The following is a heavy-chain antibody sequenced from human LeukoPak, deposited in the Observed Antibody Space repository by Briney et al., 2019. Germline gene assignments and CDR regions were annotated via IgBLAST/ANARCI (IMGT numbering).Heavy chain of an antibody. V-gene: IGHV4-31*11. CDR2: IYYSGST. J-gene: IGHJ3*02. Sequence: SETLSLTCAVSGGFVSSGGYYWNWIRQHAGKGPEWIGYIYYSGSTYYNPSLQTRLTISVDTSKNHFSLRLRSVTAADTAVYYCATSRDFGVVMFAFDIWGQGTMVSVSS. D-gene: IGHD3-3*01. CDR3: ATSRDFGVVMFAFDI. CDR1: GGFVSSGGYY.